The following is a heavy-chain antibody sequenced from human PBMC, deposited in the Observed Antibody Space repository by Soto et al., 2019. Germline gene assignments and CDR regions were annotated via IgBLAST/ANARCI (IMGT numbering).Heavy chain of an antibody. CDR3: ARGEEGYCSSTSCYLHYYGMDV. V-gene: IGHV1-2*02. Sequence: QVQLVQSGAEVKKPGASVKVSCKASGYTFTGYYMHWVRQAPGQGLEWMGWINPNSGGTIYAQKVQGRVTMPRDTSISTADMELSRLRSDDTAVYYCARGEEGYCSSTSCYLHYYGMDVWGQGTTVTVSS. D-gene: IGHD2-2*01. J-gene: IGHJ6*02. CDR1: GYTFTGYY. CDR2: INPNSGGT.